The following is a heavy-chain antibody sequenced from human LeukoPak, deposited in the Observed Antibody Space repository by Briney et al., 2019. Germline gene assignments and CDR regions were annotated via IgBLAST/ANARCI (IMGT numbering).Heavy chain of an antibody. CDR2: ISAYNGNT. V-gene: IGHV1-18*01. CDR3: ARDRPLYGDYYFDY. Sequence: ASVKVSCKASGYTFTSYGISWVRQAPGQGLEWMGWISAYNGNTNYAQKLQGRVTMTTDTSTSTAYMELRSLRSEDTAVYYCARDRPLYGDYYFDYWGQGTLVTVSS. CDR1: GYTFTSYG. D-gene: IGHD4-17*01. J-gene: IGHJ4*02.